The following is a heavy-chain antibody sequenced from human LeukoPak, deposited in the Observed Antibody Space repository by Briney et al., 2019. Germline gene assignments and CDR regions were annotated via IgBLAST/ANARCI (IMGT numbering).Heavy chain of an antibody. CDR3: ARESLGRYDILTAYYDYYYGMDV. Sequence: SETLSLTCAVYGGSFSGYYWSWIRQPPGKGLEWIGEINHSGSTNYNPSLKSRVTISVGTSKNQFSLKLSSVTAADTVVYYCARESLGRYDILTAYYDYYYGMDVWGQGTTVTVSS. D-gene: IGHD3-9*01. CDR2: INHSGST. CDR1: GGSFSGYY. J-gene: IGHJ6*02. V-gene: IGHV4-34*01.